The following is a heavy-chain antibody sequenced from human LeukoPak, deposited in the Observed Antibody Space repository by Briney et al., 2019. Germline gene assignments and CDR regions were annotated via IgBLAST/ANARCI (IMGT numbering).Heavy chain of an antibody. CDR1: GGSISSSSYY. J-gene: IGHJ6*02. CDR3: VRSEAASDPYYYGMDI. CDR2: IYYSGST. Sequence: PSETLSLTCTVSGGSISSSSYYWGWIRQPPGKGLEWIGSIYYSGSTYYNPSLKSRVTISVDTSKNQFSLKLSSVTAADTAVYYCVRSEAASDPYYYGMDIWGQGTTVTVSS. D-gene: IGHD6-13*01. V-gene: IGHV4-39*07.